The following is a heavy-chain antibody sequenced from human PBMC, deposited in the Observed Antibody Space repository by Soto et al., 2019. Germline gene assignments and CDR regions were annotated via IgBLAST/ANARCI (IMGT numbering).Heavy chain of an antibody. V-gene: IGHV3-33*08. Sequence: LSLTCAVSGGSISSSNWWSWVRQPPGKGLEWVAVIWYDGSNKYYADSVKGRFTISRDNSKNTLYLQMNSLRAEDTAVYYCARDGDTAMVRGYYYYGMDVWGQGTTVTVSS. J-gene: IGHJ6*02. CDR3: ARDGDTAMVRGYYYYGMDV. D-gene: IGHD5-18*01. CDR1: GGSISSSNW. CDR2: IWYDGSNK.